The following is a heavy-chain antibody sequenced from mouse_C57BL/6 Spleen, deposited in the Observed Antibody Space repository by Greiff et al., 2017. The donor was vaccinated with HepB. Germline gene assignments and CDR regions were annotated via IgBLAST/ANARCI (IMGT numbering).Heavy chain of an antibody. CDR3: ARSERRYFAY. J-gene: IGHJ2*01. CDR2: IRNKANGYTT. CDR1: GFTFTDYY. V-gene: IGHV7-3*01. Sequence: EVQVVESGGGLVQPGGSLSLSCAASGFTFTDYYMSWVRQPPGKALEWLGFIRNKANGYTTEYSASVKGRLTISRDNSRSVLYLQMSALRAEDSATYYAARSERRYFAYWGQGTTVTVSS. D-gene: IGHD2-12*01.